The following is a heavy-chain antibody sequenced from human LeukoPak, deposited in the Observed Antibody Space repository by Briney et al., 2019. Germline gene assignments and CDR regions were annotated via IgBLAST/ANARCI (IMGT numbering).Heavy chain of an antibody. V-gene: IGHV4-59*12. D-gene: IGHD3-9*01. CDR2: IYYSGST. J-gene: IGHJ5*02. CDR3: AACSREYDILTFGFDP. CDR1: GGSISSYY. Sequence: SETLSLTCTVSGGSISSYYWSWIRQPPGKGLEWIGYIYYSGSTNYNPSLKSRVTISVDTSKNQFSLKLSSVTAADTAVYYCAACSREYDILTFGFDPWGQGTLVTVSS.